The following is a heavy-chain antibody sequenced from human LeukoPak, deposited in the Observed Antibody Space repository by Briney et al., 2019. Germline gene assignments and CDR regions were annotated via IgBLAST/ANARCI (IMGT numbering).Heavy chain of an antibody. D-gene: IGHD3-10*01. Sequence: SETLSLTCTVSGGSISSYYWSWIRQPAGKGLEWIGRIYTSGSTNYNPSLKSRLSISVDTSKIQFSLRLSSVTVADTAVYYCARTPLRGATFFTSYPNWFDTWGQGTLVTVSS. CDR3: ARTPLRGATFFTSYPNWFDT. J-gene: IGHJ5*02. V-gene: IGHV4-4*07. CDR1: GGSISSYY. CDR2: IYTSGST.